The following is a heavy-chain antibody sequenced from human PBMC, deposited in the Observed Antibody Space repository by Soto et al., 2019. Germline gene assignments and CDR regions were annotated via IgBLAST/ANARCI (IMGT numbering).Heavy chain of an antibody. CDR3: ARSRDIVGVPGINYYYYGMDV. J-gene: IGHJ6*02. CDR1: GGTFSSHA. Sequence: SVKVSCRASGGTFSSHAISLVRQAPGHGLEWMGGIIPIFGTANYAQKFQGRVTITADESTSTAYMELSSLTSADTAVYYCARSRDIVGVPGINYYYYGMDVWGQGNTVTV. V-gene: IGHV1-69*13. CDR2: IIPIFGTA. D-gene: IGHD2-2*01.